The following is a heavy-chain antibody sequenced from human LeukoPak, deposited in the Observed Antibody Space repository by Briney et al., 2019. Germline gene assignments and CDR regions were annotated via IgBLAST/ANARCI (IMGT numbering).Heavy chain of an antibody. J-gene: IGHJ4*02. V-gene: IGHV1-24*01. CDR1: GYTLTELS. D-gene: IGHD6-13*01. Sequence: GASVKVSCKVSGYTLTELSMHWVRQAPGKGLEWMGGFDPEDGETIYAQKFQGRVTMTEGTSTDTAHMELSSLRSEDTAVYYCATELAAAAMYYFDYWGQGTLVTVSS. CDR2: FDPEDGET. CDR3: ATELAAAAMYYFDY.